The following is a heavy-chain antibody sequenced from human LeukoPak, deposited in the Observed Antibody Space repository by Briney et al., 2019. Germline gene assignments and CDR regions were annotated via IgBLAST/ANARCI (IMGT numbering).Heavy chain of an antibody. D-gene: IGHD3-16*01. CDR3: AKDSGGGDDY. Sequence: GGSLRLSCAASGFTFSSYGMHWVRQAPGKGLEWVAVISYDGSNKYYADSVRGRFTISRDNSKNTLYLQMNSLRAEDTAVYYCAKDSGGGDDYWGQGTLVTVSS. J-gene: IGHJ4*02. V-gene: IGHV3-30*18. CDR1: GFTFSSYG. CDR2: ISYDGSNK.